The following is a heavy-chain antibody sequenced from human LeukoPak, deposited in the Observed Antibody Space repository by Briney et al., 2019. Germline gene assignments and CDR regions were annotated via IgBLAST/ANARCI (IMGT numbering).Heavy chain of an antibody. CDR3: ARDSSGYYVYYYYYYMDV. V-gene: IGHV1-18*01. D-gene: IGHD3-3*01. Sequence: ASVKVSCKASGYTFTSYGISWVRQAPGQGLEWMGWISAYNGNTNYAQKFQGRVTMTRDTSISTAYMELSRLRSDDTAVYYCARDSSGYYVYYYYYYMDVWGKGTTVTVSS. CDR2: ISAYNGNT. CDR1: GYTFTSYG. J-gene: IGHJ6*03.